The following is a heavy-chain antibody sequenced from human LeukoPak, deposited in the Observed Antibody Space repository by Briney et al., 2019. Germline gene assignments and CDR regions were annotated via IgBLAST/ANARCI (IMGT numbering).Heavy chain of an antibody. Sequence: GASVKVSCKASGYTFTSYGISCVRHAPGQGREWMGWVSAYNGNTNYAQKLQGRVTMTTDTSTSTAYMELRSLRSDDTAVYYCARDRSEVPAALNNFDYWGQGTLVTVPS. CDR1: GYTFTSYG. V-gene: IGHV1-18*01. CDR3: ARDRSEVPAALNNFDY. D-gene: IGHD2-2*01. J-gene: IGHJ4*02. CDR2: VSAYNGNT.